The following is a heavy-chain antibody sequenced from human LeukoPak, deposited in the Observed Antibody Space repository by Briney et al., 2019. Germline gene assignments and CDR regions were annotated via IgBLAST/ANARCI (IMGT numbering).Heavy chain of an antibody. V-gene: IGHV4-59*01. CDR2: IYYSGST. J-gene: IGHJ4*02. Sequence: SETLSLTCTVSGGSISSYYWSWIRQPPGKGLEWIGYIYYSGSTNYNPSLKSRVTISVDTSKNQFSLKLSSVTAADTAVYYCAREESSGSLNYWGQGTLVTVSS. D-gene: IGHD3-10*01. CDR3: AREESSGSLNY. CDR1: GGSISSYY.